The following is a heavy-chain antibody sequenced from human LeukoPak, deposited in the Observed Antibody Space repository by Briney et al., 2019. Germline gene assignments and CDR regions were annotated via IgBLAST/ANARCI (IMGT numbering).Heavy chain of an antibody. CDR3: ARGQDIVVVPAAIEGSYFDY. D-gene: IGHD2-2*01. J-gene: IGHJ4*02. CDR2: IIPIFGTA. V-gene: IGHV1-69*05. CDR1: GGTFSSYA. Sequence: ASVKVSCKASGGTFSSYAISWVRQAPGQGLEWMGGIIPIFGTANYAQEFQGRVTITTDESTSTAYMELSSLRSEDTAVYYCARGQDIVVVPAAIEGSYFDYWGQGTLVTVSS.